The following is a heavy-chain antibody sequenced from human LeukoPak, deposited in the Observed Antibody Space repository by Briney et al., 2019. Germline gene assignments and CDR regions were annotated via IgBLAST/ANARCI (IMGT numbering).Heavy chain of an antibody. Sequence: GGSLRLSRAASGFTFSRYWMHWVRQTPRKGLVWVSRINPDGRSTTYADSVKGRFTISRDNAKNSLYLQMNSLRAEDTAVYYCATESGTYSGTCFDYWGQGNLVTVSS. V-gene: IGHV3-74*01. D-gene: IGHD1-26*01. CDR3: ATESGTYSGTCFDY. J-gene: IGHJ4*02. CDR2: INPDGRST. CDR1: GFTFSRYW.